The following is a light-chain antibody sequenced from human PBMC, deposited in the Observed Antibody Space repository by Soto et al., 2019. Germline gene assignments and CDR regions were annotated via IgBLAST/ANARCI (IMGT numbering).Light chain of an antibody. V-gene: IGKV1-39*01. Sequence: IQLTQSPSSLSASVGDRVTLTCLASQGISTYLNWYQQKPGKAPKLLIYAASSLQSGVPSRFSGSGSETDFTLTISSLQPEDFATYYCQQYGYSPITFGQGTRLEIK. CDR3: QQYGYSPIT. J-gene: IGKJ5*01. CDR1: QGISTY. CDR2: AAS.